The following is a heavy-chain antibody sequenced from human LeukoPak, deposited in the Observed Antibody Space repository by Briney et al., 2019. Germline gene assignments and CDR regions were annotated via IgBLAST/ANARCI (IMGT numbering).Heavy chain of an antibody. V-gene: IGHV1-2*06. CDR2: INPNSGGT. Sequence: ASVKVSCKASGSTVTGYYMHWVRQAPGQGLEWMGRINPNSGGTNYAQKFQGRVTMTRDTSISTAYMELSRLRSDDTAVYYCARLNSGYDHYYMDVWGKGTTVTVSS. J-gene: IGHJ6*03. D-gene: IGHD5-12*01. CDR1: GSTVTGYY. CDR3: ARLNSGYDHYYMDV.